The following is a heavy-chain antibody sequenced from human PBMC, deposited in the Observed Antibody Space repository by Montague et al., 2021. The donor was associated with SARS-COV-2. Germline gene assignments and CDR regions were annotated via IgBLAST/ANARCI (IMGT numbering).Heavy chain of an antibody. CDR3: ARGRRPVVVPVAGPAGRAFDI. CDR2: VNQSGTT. V-gene: IGHV4-34*01. J-gene: IGHJ3*02. CDR1: GGSFSNYY. D-gene: IGHD2-2*01. Sequence: SETLSLTCAISGGSFSNYYWSWIRQPPGKGLEWIGEVNQSGTTIYNPSVKSGVTISVDTSKNQFYLRLNSVTAADTAVYYCARGRRPVVVPVAGPAGRAFDIWGQGTMVTVSS.